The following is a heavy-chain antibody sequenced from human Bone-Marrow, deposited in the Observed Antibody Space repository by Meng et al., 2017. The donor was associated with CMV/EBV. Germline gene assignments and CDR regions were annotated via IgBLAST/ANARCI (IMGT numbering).Heavy chain of an antibody. CDR1: GGTFSSYA. V-gene: IGHV1-69*10. Sequence: SVKVSCKASGGTFSSYAISWVRQAPGQGLEWMGGIIPNLGIANYAQKFQGRVTITADKSTSTAYMELSSLRSEDTAVYYCARHMVVPAATHPYYYYGMDVWGQGTTVTVSS. J-gene: IGHJ6*02. CDR3: ARHMVVPAATHPYYYYGMDV. D-gene: IGHD2-2*01. CDR2: IIPNLGIA.